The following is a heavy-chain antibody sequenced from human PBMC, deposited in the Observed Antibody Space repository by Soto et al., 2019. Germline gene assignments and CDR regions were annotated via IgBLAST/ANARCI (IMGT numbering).Heavy chain of an antibody. CDR1: GGTFSSYA. CDR3: AIYDLYYYDSSGYYTPFFAP. Sequence: SVKVSCKASGGTFSSYAISWVRQAPGQGLEWMGGIIPIFGTANYAQKFQGRVTITADESTSTAYMELSSLRSEDTAVYYCAIYDLYYYDSSGYYTPFFAPPGQGTLVTVSS. J-gene: IGHJ5*02. CDR2: IIPIFGTA. D-gene: IGHD3-22*01. V-gene: IGHV1-69*13.